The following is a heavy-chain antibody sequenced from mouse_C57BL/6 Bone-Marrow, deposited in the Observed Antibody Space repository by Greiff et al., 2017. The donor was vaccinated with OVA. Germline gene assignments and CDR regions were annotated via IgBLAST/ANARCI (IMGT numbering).Heavy chain of an antibody. V-gene: IGHV1-19*01. CDR1: GYTFTDYY. CDR3: ARDGSSYEDY. Sequence: VQLQQSGPVLVKPGASVKMSCKASGYTFTDYYMNWVKQSPGKSLEWIGDINPYNGGTSYNQKFKGKATLTVDKSSSTAYMKLNSLTAEDSAVYYCARDGSSYEDYWGQGTTLTVSS. CDR2: INPYNGGT. D-gene: IGHD1-1*01. J-gene: IGHJ2*01.